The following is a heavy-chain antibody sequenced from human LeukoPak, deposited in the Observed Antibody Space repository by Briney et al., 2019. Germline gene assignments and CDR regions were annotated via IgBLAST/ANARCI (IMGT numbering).Heavy chain of an antibody. V-gene: IGHV3-23*01. Sequence: PGGSLRLSCAASGFTFSTFAMSWVRQAPGKGLEWVSTISGSGNTTYYADSVKGRFTLSRDNSKNTLYLQMNSLRAEDTAVYYRAKGGYCSSTSCYTIPMDYWGQGTLVTVSS. J-gene: IGHJ4*02. CDR2: ISGSGNTT. CDR1: GFTFSTFA. D-gene: IGHD2-2*02. CDR3: AKGGYCSSTSCYTIPMDY.